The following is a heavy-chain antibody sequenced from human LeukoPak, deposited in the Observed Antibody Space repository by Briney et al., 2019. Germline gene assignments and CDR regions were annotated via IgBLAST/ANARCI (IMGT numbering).Heavy chain of an antibody. V-gene: IGHV1-18*01. Sequence: GASVKVSCKASGYTFTSYGISWVRQAPGQGLEWMGWISAYNGNTNYAQKLQGRVTMTTDTSTSTAYMELRSLRSDDTAVYYCAREGTIVGATRGPMYYWGQGTLVTVSS. CDR2: ISAYNGNT. J-gene: IGHJ4*02. D-gene: IGHD1-26*01. CDR1: GYTFTSYG. CDR3: AREGTIVGATRGPMYY.